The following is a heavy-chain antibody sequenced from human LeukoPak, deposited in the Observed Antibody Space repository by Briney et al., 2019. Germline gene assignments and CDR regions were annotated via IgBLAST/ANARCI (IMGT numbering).Heavy chain of an antibody. D-gene: IGHD6-13*01. CDR2: IWYDGSNK. CDR3: ARDPALYSSSWYENWFDP. CDR1: GFTFSSYG. V-gene: IGHV3-33*01. Sequence: PGRSLRLSCAASGFTFSSYGMHWVRQAPGKGLEWVAVIWYDGSNKYYADSVKGRLTISRDNSKNTLYLQMNSLRAEDTAVYYCARDPALYSSSWYENWFDPWGQGTLVTVSS. J-gene: IGHJ5*02.